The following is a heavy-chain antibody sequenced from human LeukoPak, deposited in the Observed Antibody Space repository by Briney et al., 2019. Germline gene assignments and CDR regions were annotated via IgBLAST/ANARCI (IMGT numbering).Heavy chain of an antibody. CDR1: GFTFSSYA. V-gene: IGHV3-53*01. J-gene: IGHJ4*02. CDR3: ARGNIVGASNFDY. Sequence: GGSLRLSCAASGFTFSSYAMHWVRQAPGKGLEWVSVIYSGGSTYYADSVKGRFTISRDNSKNTLYLQMNSLRAEDTAVYYCARGNIVGASNFDYWGQGTLVTVSS. CDR2: IYSGGST. D-gene: IGHD1-26*01.